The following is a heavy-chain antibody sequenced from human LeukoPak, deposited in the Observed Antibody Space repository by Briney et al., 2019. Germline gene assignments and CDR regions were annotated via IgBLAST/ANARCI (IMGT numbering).Heavy chain of an antibody. CDR3: AYSIGYYDEWFQN. D-gene: IGHD3-22*01. Sequence: SETLSLTCAVSGGSVSSAYWSWIRQPPGKGLEWIVYVYFSGSTNYNPSLTSRVTISADTSKNHFSLKLTSVTAADTAVYYCAYSIGYYDEWFQNWGQGTLVTVSS. V-gene: IGHV4-59*02. CDR2: VYFSGST. CDR1: GGSVSSAY. J-gene: IGHJ1*01.